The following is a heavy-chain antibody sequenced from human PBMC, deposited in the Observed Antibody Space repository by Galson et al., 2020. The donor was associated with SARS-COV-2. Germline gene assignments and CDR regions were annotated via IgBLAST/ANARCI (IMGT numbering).Heavy chain of an antibody. CDR2: ISSSSSYI. Sequence: GGSLRLSCAASGFTFSSYSMTWVRQAPGKGLEWVSSISSSSSYIYYADSAKGRFTISRDNAKNSLYLQMNSLRAEDTAVYYCATIAAAGTLYYYYGMDVWGQGTTVTVSS. J-gene: IGHJ6*02. CDR1: GFTFSSYS. V-gene: IGHV3-21*01. CDR3: ATIAAAGTLYYYYGMDV. D-gene: IGHD6-13*01.